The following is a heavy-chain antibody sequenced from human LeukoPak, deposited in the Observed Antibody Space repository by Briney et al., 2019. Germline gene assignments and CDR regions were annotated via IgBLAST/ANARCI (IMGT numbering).Heavy chain of an antibody. Sequence: SVKVSCKASGGTFSSYAISWVRQAPGQGLEWMGGIIPIFGTANYAQKFQGRVTITADESTSTAYMGLSSLRSEDTAVYYCARSVVTGEYYYYGMDVWGQGTTVTVSS. CDR1: GGTFSSYA. V-gene: IGHV1-69*13. CDR3: ARSVVTGEYYYYGMDV. CDR2: IIPIFGTA. J-gene: IGHJ6*02. D-gene: IGHD4-23*01.